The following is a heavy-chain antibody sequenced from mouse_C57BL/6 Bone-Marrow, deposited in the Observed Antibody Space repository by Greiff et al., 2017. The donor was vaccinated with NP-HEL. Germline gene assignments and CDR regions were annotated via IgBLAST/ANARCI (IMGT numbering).Heavy chain of an antibody. D-gene: IGHD2-5*01. V-gene: IGHV5-6*02. CDR2: ISSGGSYT. CDR1: GFTFSSYG. Sequence: DVMLVESGGDLVKPGGSLKLSCAASGFTFSSYGMSWVRQTPDKRLEWVATISSGGSYTYYPDSVKGRFTISRDNAKNTLYLQMSSLKSEDTAMYYCARRHYSKGFAYWGQGTLVTVSA. CDR3: ARRHYSKGFAY. J-gene: IGHJ3*01.